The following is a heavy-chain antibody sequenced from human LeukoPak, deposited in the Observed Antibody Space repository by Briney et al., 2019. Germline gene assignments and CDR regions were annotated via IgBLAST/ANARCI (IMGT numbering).Heavy chain of an antibody. CDR1: GGSFSGYY. V-gene: IGHV4-34*01. CDR2: INHSGST. CDR3: ARGPRGYSWD. J-gene: IGHJ4*02. Sequence: SETLSLTCAVYGGSFSGYYWSWIRQPPGKGLEWIGEINHSGSTNYNPSLKSRVTISVDTSKNQFSLKLSSVTAADTAVYYCARGPRGYSWDRGQGTLVTVSS. D-gene: IGHD5-18*01.